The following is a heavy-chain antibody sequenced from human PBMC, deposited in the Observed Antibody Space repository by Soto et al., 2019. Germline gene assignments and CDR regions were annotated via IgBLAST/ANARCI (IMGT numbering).Heavy chain of an antibody. V-gene: IGHV3-48*02. CDR1: GFTFSSYN. CDR2: ISTSGTTI. CDR3: ARYDYSNYGASDV. Sequence: PGGCLRLACAASGFTFSSYNMNWVRQAPGKGLEWVSYISTSGTTIYYTDSVKGRFTISRDNAKNSLFLLMNSLRDEDTAVYYCARYDYSNYGASDVWGQGTTVTVSS. D-gene: IGHD4-4*01. J-gene: IGHJ6*02.